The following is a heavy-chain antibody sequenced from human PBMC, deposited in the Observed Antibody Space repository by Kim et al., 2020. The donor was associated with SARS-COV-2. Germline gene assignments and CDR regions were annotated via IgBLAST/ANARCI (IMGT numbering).Heavy chain of an antibody. CDR3: ASNLAYCGGDCYSKFSY. Sequence: LKSRVTISVDTSKNQFSLKLSSVTAADTAVYYCASNLAYCGGDCYSKFSYWGQGTLVTVSS. D-gene: IGHD2-21*02. V-gene: IGHV4-59*01. J-gene: IGHJ4*02.